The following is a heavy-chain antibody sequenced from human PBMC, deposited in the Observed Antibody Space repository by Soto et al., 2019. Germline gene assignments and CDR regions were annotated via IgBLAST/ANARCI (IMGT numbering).Heavy chain of an antibody. J-gene: IGHJ4*02. V-gene: IGHV3-21*01. CDR3: ARDSWVGPIAVAGYYFDY. CDR2: ISSSSSYI. CDR1: GFPFSSYI. D-gene: IGHD6-19*01. Sequence: PGGSLIVSCAAAGFPFSSYIRNWVRPATGKGLEWVSSISSSSSYIYYADSVKGRFTISRDNAKNSLYLQMNSLRAEDTAVYYCARDSWVGPIAVAGYYFDYWGQGTLVTVSS.